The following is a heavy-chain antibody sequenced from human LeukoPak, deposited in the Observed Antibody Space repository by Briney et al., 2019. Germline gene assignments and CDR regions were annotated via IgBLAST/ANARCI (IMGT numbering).Heavy chain of an antibody. D-gene: IGHD1-26*01. CDR3: ARDGVVGATRLDY. CDR1: GFTFSTYA. V-gene: IGHV3-30-3*01. Sequence: PGGSLRLSCAASGFTFSTYAMHWVRQPPGKGLEWVAVISYDGSNKYYADSVKGRFTISRDNSKNTLYLQMNSLRAEDTAVYYCARDGVVGATRLDYWRQGTLVTVSS. CDR2: ISYDGSNK. J-gene: IGHJ4*02.